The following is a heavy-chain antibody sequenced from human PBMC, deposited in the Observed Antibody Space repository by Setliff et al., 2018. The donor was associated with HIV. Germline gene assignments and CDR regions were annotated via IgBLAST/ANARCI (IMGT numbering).Heavy chain of an antibody. Sequence: PGESLKISCKGSGYSFTSYWIGWVRQMPGKGLEWMGIMYPGDSDHRYSPSFQGQVTISADKSIRTAYLQWSSLKASDTAMYYCATRQAVDCSGGTCYSTSAFDYWGQGTLVTVSS. V-gene: IGHV5-51*01. CDR3: ATRQAVDCSGGTCYSTSAFDY. CDR1: GYSFTSYW. CDR2: MYPGDSDH. D-gene: IGHD2-15*01. J-gene: IGHJ4*02.